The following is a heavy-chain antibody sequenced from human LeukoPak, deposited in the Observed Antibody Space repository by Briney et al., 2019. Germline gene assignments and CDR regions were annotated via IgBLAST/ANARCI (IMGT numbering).Heavy chain of an antibody. CDR1: GYSISSGYY. CDR2: IYHSGST. Sequence: PSETLSLTCTVSGYSISSGYYWGWIRQPPGKGLEWIGSIYHSGSTYYNPSLKSRVTISVDTSKNQFSLKLSSVTAADTAVYYCARGYYDFWSGQDVTYFDYWGQGTLVTVSS. D-gene: IGHD3-3*01. J-gene: IGHJ4*02. V-gene: IGHV4-38-2*02. CDR3: ARGYYDFWSGQDVTYFDY.